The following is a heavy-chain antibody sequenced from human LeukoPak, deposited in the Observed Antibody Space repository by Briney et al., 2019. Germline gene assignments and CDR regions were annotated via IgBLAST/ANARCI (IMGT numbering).Heavy chain of an antibody. CDR1: GFTVSSNY. D-gene: IGHD3-3*01. CDR2: IYSGGST. Sequence: PGGSLRLSCAASGFTVSSNYMSWVRQAPGKGLEWVSVIYSGGSTYYTDSVKGRFTISRDNSKNTLYLQMNSLRAEDTAVYYCARSVRDYDFWSGYYYYYYMDVWGKGTTVTVSS. V-gene: IGHV3-53*01. J-gene: IGHJ6*03. CDR3: ARSVRDYDFWSGYYYYYYMDV.